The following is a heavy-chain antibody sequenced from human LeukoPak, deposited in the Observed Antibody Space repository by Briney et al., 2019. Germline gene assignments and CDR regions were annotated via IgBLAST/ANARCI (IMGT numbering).Heavy chain of an antibody. V-gene: IGHV4-4*02. CDR2: IYHSGST. J-gene: IGHJ6*02. CDR3: ASRTVTIWGMDV. D-gene: IGHD4-17*01. CDR1: GGSISSSNW. Sequence: NPSETLSLTCAVSGGSISSSNWWSWVRQSPGKGLEWIGEIYHSGSTNYNPSLESRVTISVDKSKNQFSLKLTSVTAADTAVYYCASRTVTIWGMDVWGQGTTVTVSS.